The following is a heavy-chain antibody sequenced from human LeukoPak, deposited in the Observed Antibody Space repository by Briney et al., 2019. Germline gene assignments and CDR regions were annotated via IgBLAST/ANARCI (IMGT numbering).Heavy chain of an antibody. CDR1: GYSFTSYW. CDR2: MYPGGSDI. D-gene: IGHD5-18*01. Sequence: GESLKISCKGSGYSFTSYWIGWVRQTPGRGLEWMGIMYPGGSDIRYSPSFQGQVTISADKSISTGYLQWSSLKASNTAMYYCATSPHGYADYWGQGTLVTVSS. J-gene: IGHJ4*02. V-gene: IGHV5-51*01. CDR3: ATSPHGYADY.